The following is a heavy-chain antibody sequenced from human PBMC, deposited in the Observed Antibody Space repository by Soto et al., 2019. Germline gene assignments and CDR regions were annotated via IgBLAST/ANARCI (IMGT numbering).Heavy chain of an antibody. CDR2: INAGNGHT. CDR1: GYTFDTYP. J-gene: IGHJ4*02. CDR3: ARASRWFVTDY. V-gene: IGHV1-3*01. D-gene: IGHD6-13*01. Sequence: QVKLVQSGAEVKKPGASVKVSCKASGYTFDTYPMHCVRQAPGQRLEWMGWINAGNGHTKYSQKFQVRVTITRETSARTAYMALRSLRSKDTAGYYCARASRWFVTDYWGQGTLVTVSS.